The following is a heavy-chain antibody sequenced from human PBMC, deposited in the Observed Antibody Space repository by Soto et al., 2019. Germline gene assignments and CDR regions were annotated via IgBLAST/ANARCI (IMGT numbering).Heavy chain of an antibody. Sequence: LQLRESGPGLVKPSETLSLTCTVSGGSISSSSYYWGWIRQPPGKGLEWIGSIYYSGSTYYNPSLKSRVTISVDTSKNQFSLKLSSVTAADTAVYYCARQRSEQLGEFDYWGQGTLVTVSS. J-gene: IGHJ4*02. D-gene: IGHD6-13*01. CDR2: IYYSGST. CDR1: GGSISSSSYY. V-gene: IGHV4-39*01. CDR3: ARQRSEQLGEFDY.